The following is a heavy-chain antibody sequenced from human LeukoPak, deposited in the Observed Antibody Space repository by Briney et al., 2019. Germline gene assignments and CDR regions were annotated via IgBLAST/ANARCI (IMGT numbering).Heavy chain of an antibody. Sequence: GGSLRLSCAASGFIVSSNYMTWVRQAPGKGLEWISVLYSGGTAYYADSVKGRFSISRDNSNNTLYLQMNSLRAEDTAVYYCARGGVGATTWGKGYFDYWGQGTLVTVSS. CDR2: LYSGGTA. V-gene: IGHV3-53*01. J-gene: IGHJ4*02. D-gene: IGHD1-26*01. CDR3: ARGGVGATTWGKGYFDY. CDR1: GFIVSSNY.